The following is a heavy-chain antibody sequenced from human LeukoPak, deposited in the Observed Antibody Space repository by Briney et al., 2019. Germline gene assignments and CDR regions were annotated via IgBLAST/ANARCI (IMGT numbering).Heavy chain of an antibody. J-gene: IGHJ6*03. V-gene: IGHV4-34*01. D-gene: IGHD3-3*01. CDR1: GGSFSGYY. CDR2: INHSGST. CDR3: ARGNYDFWSGYYTSGYYYYYMDV. Sequence: SETLSLTCAVYGGSFSGYYWSWIRQPPGKRLEWIGEINHSGSTNYNPSLKSRVTISVDTSKNQFSLKLSSVTAADTAVYYCARGNYDFWSGYYTSGYYYYYMDVWGKGTTVTVSS.